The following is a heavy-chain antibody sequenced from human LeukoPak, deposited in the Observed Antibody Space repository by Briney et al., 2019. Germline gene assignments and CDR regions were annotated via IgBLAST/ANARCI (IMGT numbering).Heavy chain of an antibody. D-gene: IGHD3-10*01. J-gene: IGHJ6*03. CDR1: GYTFTGYY. CDR3: ARDPRGYYYMDV. Sequence: ASVKVPCKASGYTFTGYYMHWVRQAPGQGLEWMGWINPNSGGTNYAQKFQGRVTMTRDTSISTAYMELSRLRSDDTAVYYCARDPRGYYYMDVWGKGTTVTISS. CDR2: INPNSGGT. V-gene: IGHV1-2*02.